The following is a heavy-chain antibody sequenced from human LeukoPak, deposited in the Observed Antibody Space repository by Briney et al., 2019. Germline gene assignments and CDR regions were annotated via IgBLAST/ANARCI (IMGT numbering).Heavy chain of an antibody. CDR2: IYHSGST. Sequence: SETLSLTCTVSGYSISSGYYWGWIRQPPGKGLEWIGSIYHSGSTYYNPSLKSRVTISVDTSKNQFSLKLSSVTAADTAVYYCAAFEFGSGWPNWFDPWGQGTLVTVSS. CDR1: GYSISSGYY. D-gene: IGHD6-19*01. CDR3: AAFEFGSGWPNWFDP. V-gene: IGHV4-38-2*02. J-gene: IGHJ5*02.